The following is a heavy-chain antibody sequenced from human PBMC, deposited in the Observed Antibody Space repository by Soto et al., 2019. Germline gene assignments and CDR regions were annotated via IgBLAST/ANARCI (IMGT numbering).Heavy chain of an antibody. D-gene: IGHD2-2*01. J-gene: IGHJ6*02. Sequence: GESLKISCKGSGYSFTSYWISWVRQMPGKGLEWMGRIDPSDSYTNYSPSFQGHVTISADKSISTAYLQWSSLKASDTAMYYCARVVVPAAMHYYYYGMDVWGQGTTVTVSS. CDR1: GYSFTSYW. CDR3: ARVVVPAAMHYYYYGMDV. V-gene: IGHV5-10-1*01. CDR2: IDPSDSYT.